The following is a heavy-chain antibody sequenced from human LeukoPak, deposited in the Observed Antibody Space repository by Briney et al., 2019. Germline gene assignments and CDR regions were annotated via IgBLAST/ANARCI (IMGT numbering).Heavy chain of an antibody. CDR3: AREGYHDRSGYEDY. CDR1: GFTLDDYG. CDR2: INWNGGTI. V-gene: IGHV3-20*04. Sequence: GGSLRLSCAASGFTLDDYGMSWVRQAPGKVLEWVSGINWNGGTIGYAASVKCRFTISRDNAKNSLYLQMSSMRAEDTALYYCAREGYHDRSGYEDYWGQGTLVTVSS. J-gene: IGHJ4*02. D-gene: IGHD3-22*01.